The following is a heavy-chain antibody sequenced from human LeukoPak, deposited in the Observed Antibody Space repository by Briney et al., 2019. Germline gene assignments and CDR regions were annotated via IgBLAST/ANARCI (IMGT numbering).Heavy chain of an antibody. J-gene: IGHJ4*02. CDR1: GGTFSSYA. CDR2: IIPIFGTA. CDR3: ARHHDVDTAVYSPFDY. Sequence: ASVKVSCKASGGTFSSYAISWVRQAPGQGLEWMGGIIPIFGTANYAQKFQGRVTITADESTSTAYMELSSLRSEDTAVYYCARHHDVDTAVYSPFDYWGQGTLVTVSP. D-gene: IGHD5-18*01. V-gene: IGHV1-69*13.